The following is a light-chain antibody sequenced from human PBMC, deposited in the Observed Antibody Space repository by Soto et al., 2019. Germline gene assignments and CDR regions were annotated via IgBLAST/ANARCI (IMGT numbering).Light chain of an antibody. CDR2: DAS. CDR3: QQYNKWPLIT. V-gene: IGKV1-5*01. Sequence: DIQMTQSPSTLSASVGDRVTITCRCSQSISSWLAWYQQQPGKAPKLLIYDASSLESGVPSRFSGSGAWTEFTPIISSLQSEDFAVYYCQQYNKWPLITFGQGTRLEI. CDR1: QSISSW. J-gene: IGKJ5*01.